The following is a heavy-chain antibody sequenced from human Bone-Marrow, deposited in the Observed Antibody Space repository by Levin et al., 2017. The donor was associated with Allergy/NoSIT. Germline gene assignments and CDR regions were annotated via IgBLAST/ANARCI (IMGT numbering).Heavy chain of an antibody. D-gene: IGHD3-10*01. CDR1: GGSFTGYF. CDR2: INHSGST. J-gene: IGHJ4*02. Sequence: PGGSLRLSCAVDGGSFTGYFWTWIRQPPGKGLEWIGEINHSGSTKYNPSLTSRATISVDTSKKEFSLNLSSVTAADTAVFYCARGGRWSFSYYFDYWGQGTRVTVSS. CDR3: ARGGRWSFSYYFDY. V-gene: IGHV4-34*01.